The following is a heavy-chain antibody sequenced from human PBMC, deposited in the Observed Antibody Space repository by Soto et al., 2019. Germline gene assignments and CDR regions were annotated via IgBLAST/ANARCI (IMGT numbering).Heavy chain of an antibody. D-gene: IGHD6-19*01. CDR1: GFTFSSYA. CDR2: ISGSGGST. V-gene: IGHV3-23*01. Sequence: EVQLLESGGGLVQPGGSLRLSCAASGFTFSSYAMSWVRQAPGKGLEWVSAISGSGGSTYYADSVKGRFTISRDNSKNTLYLQMNSLRAEDTAVYYCVKLHTAWLGRGPFDYWGQGTLVTVSS. J-gene: IGHJ4*02. CDR3: VKLHTAWLGRGPFDY.